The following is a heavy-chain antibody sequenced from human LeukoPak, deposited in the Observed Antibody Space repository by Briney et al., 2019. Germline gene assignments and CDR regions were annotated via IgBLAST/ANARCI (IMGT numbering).Heavy chain of an antibody. Sequence: TGGSLRLSCAASGFTVSSNYMSWVRQAPGKGLEWVSVIYSGGSTYYPDSVKGRITISRDNSKNTLYLQMNSLRAEDTAVYYCARGSSSRGFDYWGQGTLVTVSS. D-gene: IGHD6-6*01. V-gene: IGHV3-66*01. CDR1: GFTVSSNY. J-gene: IGHJ4*02. CDR2: IYSGGST. CDR3: ARGSSSRGFDY.